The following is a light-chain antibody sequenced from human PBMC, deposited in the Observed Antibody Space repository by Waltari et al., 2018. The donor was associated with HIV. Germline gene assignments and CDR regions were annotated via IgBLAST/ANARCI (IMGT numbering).Light chain of an antibody. CDR2: QDT. V-gene: IGLV3-1*01. Sequence: SYDLTQPPSVSVSSGQTATVTCSGLNLQHKYVSWYQQRSGQSPVLVIYQDTKRPPGILERFFGSTSENTATLTINETQPLDEAHYSCQAWDSGTIVFGGGTRLTVL. J-gene: IGLJ3*02. CDR1: NLQHKY. CDR3: QAWDSGTIV.